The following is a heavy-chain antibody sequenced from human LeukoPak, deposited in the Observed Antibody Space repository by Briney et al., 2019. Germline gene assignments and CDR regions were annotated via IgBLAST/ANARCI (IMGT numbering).Heavy chain of an antibody. CDR2: INTDGSST. V-gene: IGHV3-74*01. CDR1: GFTFSSYW. Sequence: PGGSLRLSCAASGFTFSSYWMHWVRQAPGKGLVWVSRINTDGSSTSYADSVKGRFTISRDNAKNTLYLQMNSLRAEDTAVYYCARDSYGYRRPVFDYWGQGTLVTVSS. J-gene: IGHJ4*02. CDR3: ARDSYGYRRPVFDY. D-gene: IGHD5-18*01.